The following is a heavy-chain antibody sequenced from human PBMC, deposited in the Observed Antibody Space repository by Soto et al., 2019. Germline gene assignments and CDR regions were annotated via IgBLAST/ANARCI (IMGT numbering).Heavy chain of an antibody. CDR1: GFTFSNSG. J-gene: IGHJ4*02. Sequence: GGSLRLSCAASGFTFSNSGMHWVRQAPGKGLEWVAVISFDGSTKYYADSVKGRFSISRDNSKNTLYLEMNSLRGDDAAVYYCTRQIESGYWGQGTLVTVSS. V-gene: IGHV3-30*03. CDR3: TRQIESGY. CDR2: ISFDGSTK.